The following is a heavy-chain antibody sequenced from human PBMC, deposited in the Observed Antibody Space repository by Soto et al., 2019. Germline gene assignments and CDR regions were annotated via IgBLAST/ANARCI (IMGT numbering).Heavy chain of an antibody. CDR2: TYYRSKWYN. J-gene: IGHJ6*02. V-gene: IGHV6-1*01. Sequence: SQTLSLTCALSWDSVSSNSAAWNWIRQSPSRGLEWLGGTYYRSKWYNDYAVSVKSRITINPDTSKNQFSLQLNSVTPEDTAVYYCARGTGSGWYYYYYGMDVWGQGTTVTVSS. CDR3: ARGTGSGWYYYYYGMDV. D-gene: IGHD6-19*01. CDR1: WDSVSSNSAA.